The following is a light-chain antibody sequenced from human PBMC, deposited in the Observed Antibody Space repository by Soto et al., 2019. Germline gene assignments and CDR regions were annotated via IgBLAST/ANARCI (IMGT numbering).Light chain of an antibody. J-gene: IGKJ4*01. CDR3: LQYFSSELT. V-gene: IGKV3-20*01. CDR1: QVLSSNY. Sequence: VVLTQSPGTLSLSPGQRATLSCRASQVLSSNYLAWYQQRPGQAPRLLIYDVFSRATGIPDRFSGSGSGSDFTLTISRLEPEDSGVYYCLQYFSSELTFGGGTKVELK. CDR2: DVF.